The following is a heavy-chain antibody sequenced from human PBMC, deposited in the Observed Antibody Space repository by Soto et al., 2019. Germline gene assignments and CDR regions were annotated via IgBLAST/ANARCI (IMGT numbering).Heavy chain of an antibody. Sequence: SETLSLTCAVYGGSFSGYYWSWIRQPPGKGLEWIGEINHSGSTNYNPSLKSRVTISVDTSKNQFSLKLSSVTAADTAVYYCARARRRVVRGVIITTDYYMDVWGKGTTVTVYS. V-gene: IGHV4-34*01. J-gene: IGHJ6*03. CDR3: ARARRRVVRGVIITTDYYMDV. CDR1: GGSFSGYY. D-gene: IGHD3-10*01. CDR2: INHSGST.